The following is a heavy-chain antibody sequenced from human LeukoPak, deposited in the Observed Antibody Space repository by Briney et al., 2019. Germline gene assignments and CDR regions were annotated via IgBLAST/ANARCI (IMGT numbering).Heavy chain of an antibody. Sequence: SETLSLTCTVSGGSISSYYWSWIRQPAGKGLAWIGRFYCGGSTDYNPSLKSRVTMAVDTSKNQFSLRLSSVTAADTAVYYCARVYSGYDLPGSLANYYFDYWGQGTLVTVSS. CDR1: GGSISSYY. J-gene: IGHJ4*02. CDR3: ARVYSGYDLPGSLANYYFDY. V-gene: IGHV4-4*07. CDR2: FYCGGST. D-gene: IGHD5-12*01.